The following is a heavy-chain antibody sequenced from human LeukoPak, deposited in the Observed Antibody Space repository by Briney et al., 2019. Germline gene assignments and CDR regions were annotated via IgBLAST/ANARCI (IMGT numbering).Heavy chain of an antibody. J-gene: IGHJ4*02. CDR3: AKDRYDFWSGYSSNPFDY. V-gene: IGHV3-23*01. D-gene: IGHD3-3*01. CDR2: ISGSGGST. Sequence: GGSLRLSCAASGFTFSSYAMSWVRQAPGKGLEWVSAISGSGGSTYYADSVKGRFTISRDNSKNTLYLQMNSLRAEDTAVYYCAKDRYDFWSGYSSNPFDYWGQGTLVTVSS. CDR1: GFTFSSYA.